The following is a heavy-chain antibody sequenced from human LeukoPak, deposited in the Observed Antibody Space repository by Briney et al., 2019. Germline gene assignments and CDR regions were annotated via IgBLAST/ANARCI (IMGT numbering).Heavy chain of an antibody. J-gene: IGHJ4*02. CDR3: ARKGYYGSGTYLDY. V-gene: IGHV3-20*04. CDR2: INWNGDRT. D-gene: IGHD3-10*01. Sequence: GGSLRLSCAASGFTFDDYGMSWVRQAPGKGLEWVSGINWNGDRTGYADSVRGRFTISRDNAKNSLYLQMNSLRAEDTALYYCARKGYYGSGTYLDYWGQGTLVTVSS. CDR1: GFTFDDYG.